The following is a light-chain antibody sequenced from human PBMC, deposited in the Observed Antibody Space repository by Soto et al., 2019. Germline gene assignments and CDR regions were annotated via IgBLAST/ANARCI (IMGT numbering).Light chain of an antibody. V-gene: IGLV2-23*02. CDR3: CSYAGFSTLI. Sequence: QSALTQPASVSGSPGQSITISCTGTSSDIGIYTLVSWYQQHPGKAPKLMIYEVTKRPSGVSYRFSGSRSGNTASLTISGLQAEDEADYYCCSYAGFSTLIFGGGTQLTVL. J-gene: IGLJ2*01. CDR1: SSDIGIYTL. CDR2: EVT.